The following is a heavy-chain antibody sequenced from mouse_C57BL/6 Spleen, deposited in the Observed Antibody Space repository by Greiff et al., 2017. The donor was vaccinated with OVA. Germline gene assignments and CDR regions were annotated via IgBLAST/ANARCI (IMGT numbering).Heavy chain of an antibody. Sequence: EVQLKQSGGGLVKPGGSLKLSCAASGFTFSSYTMSWVRQTPEKRLEWVATISGGGGNTYYPDSVKGRFTISRDNAKNTLYLQMSSLRSEDTALYYLARPYAGGDYFDYWGQGTTLTGSS. J-gene: IGHJ2*01. V-gene: IGHV5-9*01. CDR3: ARPYAGGDYFDY. CDR1: GFTFSSYT. D-gene: IGHD6-5*01. CDR2: ISGGGGNT.